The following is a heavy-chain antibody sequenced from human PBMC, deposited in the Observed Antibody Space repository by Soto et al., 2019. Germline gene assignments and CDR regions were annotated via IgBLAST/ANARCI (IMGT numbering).Heavy chain of an antibody. V-gene: IGHV2-5*02. D-gene: IGHD3-9*01. J-gene: IGHJ4*02. CDR2: IYWDEDK. CDR3: AHIGPFDYRGYNFEF. CDR1: GFSLSTHTVG. Sequence: QITLKESGPTLVKPTQTLTLTCTFSGFSLSTHTVGVAWIRQPPGKALEWLALIYWDEDKRYSPSLKSRLTITQDTSKNRVVLTMPNMDPVSTATYYIAHIGPFDYRGYNFEFWGQGILVTVSS.